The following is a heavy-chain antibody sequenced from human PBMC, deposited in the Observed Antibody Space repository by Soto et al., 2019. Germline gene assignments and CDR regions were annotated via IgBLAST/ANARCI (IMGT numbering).Heavy chain of an antibody. V-gene: IGHV3-30*18. Sequence: QVQLVESGGGVVQPGRSLRLSCAASGFTFSSYGMHWVRQAPGKGLEWVAVISYDGSNKYYADSVKGRFTISRDNSKNALHLQMHSLRAEDTAVYYWPKDSLKVATIMPSWGQGTQVTVSS. CDR1: GFTFSSYG. CDR3: PKDSLKVATIMPS. D-gene: IGHD5-12*01. J-gene: IGHJ5*02. CDR2: ISYDGSNK.